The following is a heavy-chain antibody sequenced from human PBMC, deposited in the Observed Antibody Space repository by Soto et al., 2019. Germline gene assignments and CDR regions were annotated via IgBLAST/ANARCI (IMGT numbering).Heavy chain of an antibody. CDR1: GFTFSSYA. V-gene: IGHV3-30-3*01. Sequence: GGSLRLSCAASGFTFSSYAMHWVRQAPGKGLEWVAVISYDGSNKYYADSVKGRFTISRDNSKNTLYLQMNSLRAEDTAVYYCATPVDSWSDFDYWGQGTLVTVSS. CDR2: ISYDGSNK. D-gene: IGHD3-22*01. J-gene: IGHJ4*02. CDR3: ATPVDSWSDFDY.